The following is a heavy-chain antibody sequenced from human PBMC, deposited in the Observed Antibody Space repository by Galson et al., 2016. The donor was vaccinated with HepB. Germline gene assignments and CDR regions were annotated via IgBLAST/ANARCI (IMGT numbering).Heavy chain of an antibody. CDR3: ARGPGYSYVDY. J-gene: IGHJ4*02. D-gene: IGHD5-18*01. V-gene: IGHV3-30-3*01. CDR2: VSSDGSST. CDR1: GFTFSNFP. Sequence: SLRLSCAASGFTFSNFPMHWVRQAPGRGLEWVAVVSSDGSSTYYADSVRGRFTISRDNSKNTLFLQMSSLRTDDTAVYYGARGPGYSYVDYWGQGTLVTVSS.